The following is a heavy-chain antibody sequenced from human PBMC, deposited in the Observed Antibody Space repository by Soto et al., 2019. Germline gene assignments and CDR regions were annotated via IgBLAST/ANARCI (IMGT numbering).Heavy chain of an antibody. J-gene: IGHJ6*04. CDR1: GFTLSGRS. CDR2: IDHAGTDS. CDR3: ARGWFGPDV. Sequence: EVQLVESGGGLVQPGGSLRLSCAASGFTLSGRSMHWVRQAPGKGLVWVSGIDHAGTDSTYADSVKGRFTSSRDNAKNMLYLQMNSLRVEDTAVYYCARGWFGPDVLGKGTTVTVSS. D-gene: IGHD3-10*01. V-gene: IGHV3-74*01.